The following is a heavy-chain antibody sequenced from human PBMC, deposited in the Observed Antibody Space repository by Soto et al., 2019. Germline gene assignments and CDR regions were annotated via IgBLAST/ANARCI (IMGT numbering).Heavy chain of an antibody. J-gene: IGHJ6*03. D-gene: IGHD3-10*01. CDR3: ARRTYYYGSGNYYYYYMDV. CDR2: INHSGST. V-gene: IGHV4-34*01. Sequence: QVQLQQWGAGLLKPSETLSLTCAVSGGYFSGYYWSWIRQPPGKGLEWLGAINHSGSTNYNPSIKSRVTISVDTSKNQFSLKLSHVPAADTAVYYCARRTYYYGSGNYYYYYMDVWGKGTTVTVSS. CDR1: GGYFSGYY.